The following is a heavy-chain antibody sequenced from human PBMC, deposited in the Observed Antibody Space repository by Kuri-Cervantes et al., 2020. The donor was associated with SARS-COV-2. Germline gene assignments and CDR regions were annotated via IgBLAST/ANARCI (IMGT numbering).Heavy chain of an antibody. CDR1: GGSISSGGYY. Sequence: SETLSLTCTVSGGSISSGGYYWSWTRQHPGKGLERIGYIYYSGSTYYNPSLKSRVTISVDTSKNQFSLKLSSVTAADTAVYYCARDRGSSGWSWVYYYYGMDVWGQGTTVTVSS. D-gene: IGHD6-19*01. CDR2: IYYSGST. CDR3: ARDRGSSGWSWVYYYYGMDV. V-gene: IGHV4-31*03. J-gene: IGHJ6*02.